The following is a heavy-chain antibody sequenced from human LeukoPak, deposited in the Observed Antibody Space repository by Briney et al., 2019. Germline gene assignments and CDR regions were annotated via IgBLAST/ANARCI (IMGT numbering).Heavy chain of an antibody. Sequence: GASVKVSCKASGYTFTGYYMHWVRQAPGQGLEWMGWINPNSGGTNYAQKFQGRVTMTRDTSISTAYMELSRLRSDDTAVYYCAREVAYYDILTGPLPPTWWGQGTLVTVSS. CDR2: INPNSGGT. CDR3: AREVAYYDILTGPLPPTW. D-gene: IGHD3-9*01. CDR1: GYTFTGYY. J-gene: IGHJ4*02. V-gene: IGHV1-2*02.